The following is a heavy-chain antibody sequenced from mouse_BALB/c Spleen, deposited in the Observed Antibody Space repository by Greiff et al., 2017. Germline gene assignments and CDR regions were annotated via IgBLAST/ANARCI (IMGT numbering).Heavy chain of an antibody. CDR2: ISSGGSYT. CDR3: ARGGNYGAMDY. J-gene: IGHJ4*01. CDR1: GFTFSSYA. D-gene: IGHD2-1*01. Sequence: EVMLVESGGGLVKPGGSLKLSCAASGFTFSSYAMSWVRQTPEKRLEWVATISSGGSYTYYPDSVKGRFTISRDNAKNTLYLQMSSLRSEDTAMYYCARGGNYGAMDYWGQGTSVTVSS. V-gene: IGHV5-9-1*01.